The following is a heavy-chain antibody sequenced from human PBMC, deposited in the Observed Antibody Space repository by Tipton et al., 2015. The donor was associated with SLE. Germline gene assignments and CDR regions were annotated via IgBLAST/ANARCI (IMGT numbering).Heavy chain of an antibody. CDR2: INHSGST. V-gene: IGHV4-34*01. CDR1: GGSFNNYY. Sequence: TLSLTCAVYGGSFNNYYWTWIRQSPGKGLEWIGDINHSGSTKLNPSLKSRVTISVDTSKNQFSLKLTSVTAADTAVYYCARGVMGFWSYYYMDVWGKGTTVTVSS. J-gene: IGHJ6*03. D-gene: IGHD3-3*01. CDR3: ARGVMGFWSYYYMDV.